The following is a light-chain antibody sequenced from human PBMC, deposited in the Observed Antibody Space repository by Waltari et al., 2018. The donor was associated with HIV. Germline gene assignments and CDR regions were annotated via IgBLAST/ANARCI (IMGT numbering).Light chain of an antibody. J-gene: IGKJ5*01. Sequence: EIVLTQSPATLSLSPGERATLSCRASQSVSSYLAWYQQKPGQAPRLLIYDASNRATGIPARFSGSGSGTDFTLTISSLEPEDFAVYYCQQRSNWPQGPTFGQGTRLEIK. CDR3: QQRSNWPQGPT. CDR2: DAS. V-gene: IGKV3-11*01. CDR1: QSVSSY.